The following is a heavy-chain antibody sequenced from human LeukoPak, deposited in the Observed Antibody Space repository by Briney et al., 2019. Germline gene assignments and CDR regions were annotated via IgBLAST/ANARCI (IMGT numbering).Heavy chain of an antibody. CDR3: AKDRHPTMYYDILTGAGYYFDY. J-gene: IGHJ4*02. Sequence: GGSLRLSCAASGFTFSSYAMRWVRQAPGKGLEWVSAIIGSGVSTYYADSVKGRFTISKDNSKNTLYLQMNTLRAEDTAVYYCAKDRHPTMYYDILTGAGYYFDYWGQGTLVTVSS. CDR2: IIGSGVST. D-gene: IGHD3-9*01. V-gene: IGHV3-23*01. CDR1: GFTFSSYA.